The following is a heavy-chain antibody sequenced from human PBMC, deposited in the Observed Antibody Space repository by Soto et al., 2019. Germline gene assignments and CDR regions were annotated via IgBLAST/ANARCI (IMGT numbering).Heavy chain of an antibody. V-gene: IGHV5-51*01. D-gene: IGHD6-19*01. J-gene: IGHJ5*02. CDR3: ARGTHKIAVAGTGWFVP. CDR1: GHSFTNYW. Sequence: GESLKISCKDSGHSFTNYWIVWVRQMPGKGLEWMGTIYPDDSETRYSPSFQGQVTISADKSINTAYLQWSSLKASDTAMYYCARGTHKIAVAGTGWFVPWGQGILVSVS. CDR2: IYPDDSET.